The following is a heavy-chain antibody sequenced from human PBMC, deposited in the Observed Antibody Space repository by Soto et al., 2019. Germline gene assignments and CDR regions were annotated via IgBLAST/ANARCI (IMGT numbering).Heavy chain of an antibody. CDR1: GFSFRTSG. D-gene: IGHD2-15*01. J-gene: IGHJ3*02. Sequence: QVHLVESGGGVVQPGRSLTLSCAASGFSFRTSGMYWVRQAPGKGLEWVTGMWYDGHVEGYLDSVKGRFTISRDNSNSLMSLQMSNLRVDDTAVYYCARGLPKVAGGAFDIWGHGTMVTVSS. V-gene: IGHV3-33*01. CDR3: ARGLPKVAGGAFDI. CDR2: MWYDGHVE.